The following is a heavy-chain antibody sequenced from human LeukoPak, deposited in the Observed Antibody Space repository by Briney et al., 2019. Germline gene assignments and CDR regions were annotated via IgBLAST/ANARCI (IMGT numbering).Heavy chain of an antibody. D-gene: IGHD4-17*01. CDR1: RFTFSDFA. CDR2: IGGTGDDT. V-gene: IGHV3-23*01. J-gene: IGHJ5*02. Sequence: QPGGSLRLSCAASRFTFSDFAMSWVRQAPGKGLEWVSTIGGTGDDTYYADSVKGRFTISRDNAKNSLYLQMHSLRAEDTAVYYCARDLYGDYNCPGSWGQGTLVTVSS. CDR3: ARDLYGDYNCPGS.